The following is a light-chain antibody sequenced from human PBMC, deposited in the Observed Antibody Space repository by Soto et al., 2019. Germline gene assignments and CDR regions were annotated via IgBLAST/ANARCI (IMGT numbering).Light chain of an antibody. J-gene: IGKJ2*01. CDR1: QSVSSSC. Sequence: EIVLTQSPGTLSLSPGERATLLCRASQSVSSSCFAWYQQKPGQAPRLLIYGASSGATGIPDRFSGSGSGTDFTLTISRLEPEDFAVYYCQQCGSSPQTFGQGTKLEIK. CDR3: QQCGSSPQT. V-gene: IGKV3-20*01. CDR2: GAS.